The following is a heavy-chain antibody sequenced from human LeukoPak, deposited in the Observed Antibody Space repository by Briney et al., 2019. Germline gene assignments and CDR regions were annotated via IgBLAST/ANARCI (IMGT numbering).Heavy chain of an antibody. J-gene: IGHJ6*03. V-gene: IGHV3-48*01. CDR2: ISSSSSTI. Sequence: PGGSLRLSCAASGFTFSSYSMNWVRQAPGKGLEWVSYISSSSSTIYYADSVKGRFTISRDNAKNSLYLQINSLRSEDTPVYYCARDTGGGELMSYYYYYMDVWGKGTTVTVSS. CDR1: GFTFSSYS. D-gene: IGHD1-26*01. CDR3: ARDTGGGELMSYYYYYMDV.